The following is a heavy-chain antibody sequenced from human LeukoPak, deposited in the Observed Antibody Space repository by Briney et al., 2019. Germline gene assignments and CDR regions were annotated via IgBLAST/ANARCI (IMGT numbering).Heavy chain of an antibody. CDR2: ISASGGST. Sequence: HPGGSLRLSCAASGFTFSSYAMSWVRQAPGKGLEWVSLISASGGSTYYADSVKGRFTISRDNSKNTLYLQMNSLRAEDTALYYCAKDVVXXIXXPXXXDPXGXGXLVTVSS. V-gene: IGHV3-23*01. D-gene: IGHD5-12*01. J-gene: IGHJ5*02. CDR1: GFTFSSYA. CDR3: AKDVVXXIXXPXXXDP.